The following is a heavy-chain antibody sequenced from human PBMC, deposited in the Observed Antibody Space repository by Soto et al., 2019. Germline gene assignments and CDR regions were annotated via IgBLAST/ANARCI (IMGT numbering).Heavy chain of an antibody. CDR3: ARIPSGSSGWFPFDY. J-gene: IGHJ4*02. CDR1: GFSLSTSGMC. D-gene: IGHD6-19*01. CDR2: IDWDDDK. V-gene: IGHV2-70*01. Sequence: SGPTLVNPTQTLTLTCTFSGFSLSTSGMCVSWIRQPPGKALEWLALIDWDDDKYYRTSLKTRLTISKDTSKNQVVLTMTNMDPVDTATYYCARIPSGSSGWFPFDYWGQGTLVTVSS.